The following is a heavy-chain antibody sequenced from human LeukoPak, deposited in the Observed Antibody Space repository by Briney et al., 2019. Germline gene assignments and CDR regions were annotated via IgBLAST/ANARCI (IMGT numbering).Heavy chain of an antibody. D-gene: IGHD3-16*01. J-gene: IGHJ4*02. CDR2: INHSGST. V-gene: IGHV4-34*01. CDR3: ARNPDYDYVWGSYLKAYYFDY. CDR1: GGSFSGYY. Sequence: SETLSLTCAVYGGSFSGYYWSWIRQPPGKGLEWIGEINHSGSTNYNPSLKSRVTISVDTSKNQFSLKLSSVTAADTAVYYCARNPDYDYVWGSYLKAYYFDYWGQGTLVTVSS.